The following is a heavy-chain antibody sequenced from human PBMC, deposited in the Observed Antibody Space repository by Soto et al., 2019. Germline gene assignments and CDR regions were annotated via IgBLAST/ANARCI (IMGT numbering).Heavy chain of an antibody. V-gene: IGHV1-69*01. CDR1: GGTFSSYA. CDR2: IIPIFGTA. D-gene: IGHD3-22*01. Sequence: QVQLVQSGAEVKKPGSSVKVSCKASGGTFSSYAISWVRQAPGQGLEWMGGIIPIFGTANYAQKFQGRVTITADESTSTAYMELRSLRSEDTAVYYCARVGGGYYDSSGYYTYYFDYWGQGTLVTVSS. CDR3: ARVGGGYYDSSGYYTYYFDY. J-gene: IGHJ4*02.